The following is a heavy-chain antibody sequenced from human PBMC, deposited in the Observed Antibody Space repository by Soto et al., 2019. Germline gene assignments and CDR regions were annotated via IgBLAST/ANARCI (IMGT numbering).Heavy chain of an antibody. D-gene: IGHD3-16*02. CDR2: ISSSSSYI. Sequence: PGGSLRLSCAASGFTFSSYSMNWVRQAPGKGLEWVSSISSSSSYIYYADSVKGRFTISRDNAKNSLYLQMNSLRAEDTAVYYCARDKEVIPKGYYYYYGMDVWGQGTTVTVSS. J-gene: IGHJ6*02. V-gene: IGHV3-21*01. CDR3: ARDKEVIPKGYYYYYGMDV. CDR1: GFTFSSYS.